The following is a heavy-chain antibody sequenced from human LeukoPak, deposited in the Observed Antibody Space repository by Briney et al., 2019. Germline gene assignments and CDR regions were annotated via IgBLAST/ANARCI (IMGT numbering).Heavy chain of an antibody. CDR2: IYTGGNT. Sequence: GGSLGLSCAASGFTVDSNYLSWVRQAPGKGLEWVSTIYTGGNTYYAASVKGRFTISRDFSKNTVFLHMNSLRAEDTAMYYCARGDDSGYYDYFDYWGQGALVTVSS. CDR3: ARGDDSGYYDYFDY. V-gene: IGHV3-53*01. CDR1: GFTVDSNY. D-gene: IGHD3-22*01. J-gene: IGHJ4*02.